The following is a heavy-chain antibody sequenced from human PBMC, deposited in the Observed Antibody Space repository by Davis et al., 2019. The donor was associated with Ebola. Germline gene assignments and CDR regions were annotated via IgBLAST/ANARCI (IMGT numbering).Heavy chain of an antibody. D-gene: IGHD4-17*01. CDR1: GFTFSRYS. Sequence: GGSLRLSCAASGFTFSRYSMNWVRQAPGKGLEWVSYISTGSSTMSYADSVKGRFTISRDNAKNSLYLQVNSLRAEDTAVYYCARGNGDYPTPIDYWGQGTLVTVSA. V-gene: IGHV3-48*04. J-gene: IGHJ4*02. CDR3: ARGNGDYPTPIDY. CDR2: ISTGSSTM.